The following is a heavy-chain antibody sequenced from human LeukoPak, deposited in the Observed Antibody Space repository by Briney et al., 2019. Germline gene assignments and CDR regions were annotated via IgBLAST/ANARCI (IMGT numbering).Heavy chain of an antibody. CDR1: GFSISMGYY. CDR2: IHPSGTT. Sequence: SETLSLTCAVSGFSISMGYYWVWIRQPAGQGLEWIGSIHPSGTTFYNSSLNSRVTMSIDAPKNQFSLRLGLVTAADTAVYFCAREMGRRIPDWGQGTLVTVSS. V-gene: IGHV4-38-2*02. D-gene: IGHD1-1*01. J-gene: IGHJ4*02. CDR3: AREMGRRIPD.